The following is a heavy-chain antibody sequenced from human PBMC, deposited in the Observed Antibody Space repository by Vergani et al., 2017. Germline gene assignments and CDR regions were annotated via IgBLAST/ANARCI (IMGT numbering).Heavy chain of an antibody. J-gene: IGHJ4*02. CDR1: GGSFSGYY. CDR2: INHSGST. D-gene: IGHD2-8*02. CDR3: ARYTTGGVDY. Sequence: QVQLQQWGAGLLKPSETLSLTCAVYGGSFSGYYWSWIRQPPGKGLEWIGEINHSGSTNYNPSLKSRVTISVDTSKNQFSLKLSSVTAADTAVYYCARYTTGGVDYWGQGTLVTVSA. V-gene: IGHV4-34*01.